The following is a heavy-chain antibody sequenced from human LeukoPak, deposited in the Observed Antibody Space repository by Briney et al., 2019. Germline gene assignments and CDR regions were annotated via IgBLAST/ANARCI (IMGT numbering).Heavy chain of an antibody. D-gene: IGHD3-10*01. CDR2: IIPIFGTA. Sequence: SVKVSCKASGGTFSSYAISWVRQAPGQGLEWMGGIIPIFGTANYAQKFQGRVTITTDESASAAYLELSSLRSEDTAVYYCARIYGSGGDYWGQGTLVTVSS. CDR3: ARIYGSGGDY. CDR1: GGTFSSYA. V-gene: IGHV1-69*05. J-gene: IGHJ4*02.